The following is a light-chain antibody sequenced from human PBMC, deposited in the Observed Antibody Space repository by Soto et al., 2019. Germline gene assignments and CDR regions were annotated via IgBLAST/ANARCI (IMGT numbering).Light chain of an antibody. Sequence: IQLTQSPSSLSASGGDRVTITCRASQGSGSNLALYLQKPGEAPKLLVYGASTLSSGVPSRFSGSGSGTLFTLTITSLQPEDFATYFCQQSNSYPLTFGGGTKVEI. CDR3: QQSNSYPLT. CDR1: QGSGSN. CDR2: GAS. J-gene: IGKJ4*01. V-gene: IGKV1-9*01.